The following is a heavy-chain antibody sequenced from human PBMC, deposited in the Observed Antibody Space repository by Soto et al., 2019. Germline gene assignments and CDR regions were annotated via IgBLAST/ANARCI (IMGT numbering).Heavy chain of an antibody. CDR2: IYHSGSA. D-gene: IGHD4-17*01. J-gene: IGHJ6*02. V-gene: IGHV4-30-2*01. CDR1: GGSISSGGYS. CDR3: ARAHYGDYGYGMDV. Sequence: QLQLQESGSGLVKPSQTLSLTCAVSGGSISSGGYSWTWIRQPPGKGLEWIGYIYHSGSAYYNPSLKGRVTIPVDRSKNQFSLKRSSVTAAATAVYYCARAHYGDYGYGMDVWGQGTTVTVSS.